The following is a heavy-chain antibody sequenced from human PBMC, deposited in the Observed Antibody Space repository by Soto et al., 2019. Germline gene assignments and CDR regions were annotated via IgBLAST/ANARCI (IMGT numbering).Heavy chain of an antibody. CDR3: ARPRYSSSWYSSRYYYYYGMDV. V-gene: IGHV3-7*01. CDR2: INPDGRQK. CDR1: GFTFSNYW. D-gene: IGHD6-13*01. J-gene: IGHJ6*02. Sequence: GGSLRLSCAVSGFTFSNYWMSWIRQAPGKGLELVANINPDGRQKRYVESVKGRFTISRDNAKNSLYLQMNSLRAEDTAVYYCARPRYSSSWYSSRYYYYYGMDVWGQGTTVTVSS.